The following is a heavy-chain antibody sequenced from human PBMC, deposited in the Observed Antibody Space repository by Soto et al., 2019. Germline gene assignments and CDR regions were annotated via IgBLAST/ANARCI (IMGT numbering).Heavy chain of an antibody. CDR2: ISGSGGGT. J-gene: IGHJ4*02. V-gene: IGHV3-23*01. D-gene: IGHD3-10*01. CDR3: AKDVSLGSGTYGHFDN. CDR1: GFAFSSYA. Sequence: PXGALRLSCAASGFAFSSYAMSWVRQAPGKGLEWVSGISGSGGGTHYADSVRGRLTISRDNSKNTLYLQMNTLGAEDTAVYYCAKDVSLGSGTYGHFDNWGQGTLVTVSS.